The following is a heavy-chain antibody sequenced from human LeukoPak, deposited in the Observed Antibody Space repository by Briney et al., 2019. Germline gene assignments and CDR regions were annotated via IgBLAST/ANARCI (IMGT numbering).Heavy chain of an antibody. CDR3: ARTIAKAGARGWFDS. Sequence: QAGGSLRLSCAASGFTFSSYSMNWVRQAPGKGLEWVSYISSSSTIYYADSVKGRFTISRDNAKNSLYLQMNSLRAEDTAIYFCARTIAKAGARGWFDSWGQGTLVTVSS. CDR2: ISSSSTI. CDR1: GFTFSSYS. V-gene: IGHV3-48*01. J-gene: IGHJ5*01. D-gene: IGHD6-13*01.